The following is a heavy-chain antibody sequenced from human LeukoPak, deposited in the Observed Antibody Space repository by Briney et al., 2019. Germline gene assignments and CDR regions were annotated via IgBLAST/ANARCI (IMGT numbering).Heavy chain of an antibody. CDR2: IYHSGST. Sequence: SGTLSLTCAVSGGSISSSNWWSWVRQPPGKGLEWIGEIYHSGSTNYNPSLKSRVTISVDKSKNQFSLKLSSVTAADTAVYYCARGRIVATILLGYFDYWGQGTLVTVSS. D-gene: IGHD5-12*01. J-gene: IGHJ4*02. V-gene: IGHV4-4*02. CDR3: ARGRIVATILLGYFDY. CDR1: GGSISSSNW.